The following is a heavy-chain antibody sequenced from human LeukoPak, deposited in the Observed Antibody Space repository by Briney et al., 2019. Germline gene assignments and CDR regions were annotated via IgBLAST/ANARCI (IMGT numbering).Heavy chain of an antibody. CDR1: GFTFSSYG. CDR2: IWYDGSNK. D-gene: IGHD4-17*01. J-gene: IGHJ4*02. Sequence: GRSLRLSCAASGFTFSSYGMHWVRQAPGKGLEWVAVIWYDGSNKHYADSVKGRFTISRDNSKNTLYLQMNSLRAEDTAVYYCARDQDYAGALDYWGQGTLVTVSS. V-gene: IGHV3-33*01. CDR3: ARDQDYAGALDY.